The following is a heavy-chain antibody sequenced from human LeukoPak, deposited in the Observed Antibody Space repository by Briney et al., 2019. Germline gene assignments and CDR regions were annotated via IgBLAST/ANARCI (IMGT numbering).Heavy chain of an antibody. J-gene: IGHJ5*02. CDR2: IYPGDSDT. CDR1: GYSYTSYW. V-gene: IGHV5-51*01. CDR3: ARSPTGWFDL. D-gene: IGHD1-1*01. Sequence: GESLKISCTSSGYSYTSYWIGWVRQMPGKGLEYMGVIYPGDSDTRYSPSFQGQVTISVDKSISTAYLQLSSLKASDTAMYYCARSPTGWFDLWGQGTLVTVSS.